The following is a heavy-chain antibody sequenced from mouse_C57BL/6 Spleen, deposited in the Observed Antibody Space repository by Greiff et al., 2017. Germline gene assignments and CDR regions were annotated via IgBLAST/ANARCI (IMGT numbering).Heavy chain of an antibody. Sequence: VQLQQSGPGLVQPSQSLSITCTVSGFSLTSYGVHWVRQSPGKGLEWLGVIWRGGSTDYNAAFMSRLSITKDNSKSQVFFKMNSLQADDTAIYYCAKASFTTVVGGDAMDYWGQGTSVTVSS. CDR2: IWRGGST. V-gene: IGHV2-5*01. D-gene: IGHD1-1*01. CDR3: AKASFTTVVGGDAMDY. CDR1: GFSLTSYG. J-gene: IGHJ4*01.